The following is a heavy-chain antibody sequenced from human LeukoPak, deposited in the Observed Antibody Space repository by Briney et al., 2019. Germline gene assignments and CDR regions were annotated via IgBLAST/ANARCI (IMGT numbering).Heavy chain of an antibody. CDR1: GFTFSSYS. CDR2: INQDGSDK. J-gene: IGHJ4*02. CDR3: VRDETIVAIRAPSP. D-gene: IGHD2/OR15-2a*01. V-gene: IGHV3-7*01. Sequence: PGGSLRLSCAASGFTFSSYSKSWVRQAPGKGLQWVANINQDGSDKYYVDSVKGRFTISRDNAKDSLYLQMNSLRAEDTAIYYCVRDETIVAIRAPSPRGQGTLVTVSS.